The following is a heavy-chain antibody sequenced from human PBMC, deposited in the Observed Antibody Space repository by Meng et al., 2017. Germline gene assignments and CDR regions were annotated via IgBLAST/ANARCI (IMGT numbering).Heavy chain of an antibody. D-gene: IGHD1-26*01. CDR3: SDDSGSYFQGAFDI. J-gene: IGHJ3*02. Sequence: GESMKISCAASGFTFSSYAMHWGRQAPGKGLEWVAVISYDGSNKYYAESVKGRFTISRDNSKNTLYLQMNSMRAEDTAVYYCSDDSGSYFQGAFDIWGQGTMVTVSS. CDR2: ISYDGSNK. V-gene: IGHV3-30*01. CDR1: GFTFSSYA.